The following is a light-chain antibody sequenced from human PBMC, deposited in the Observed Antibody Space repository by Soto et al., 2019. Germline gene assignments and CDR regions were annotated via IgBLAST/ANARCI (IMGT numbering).Light chain of an antibody. Sequence: QSVLTQPPSASASLGASVTLTCTLSSGNSYYESDCDQQRPGKGPRFVMRVGTGGIVASKGDGLPDRFTVLGSGLNRYLTIKNIQEQDESDYRCGADRGSGCNFVSKVFGSGTQLTVL. CDR3: GADRGSGCNFVSKV. J-gene: IGLJ6*01. V-gene: IGLV9-49*01. CDR1: SGNSYYE. CDR2: VGTGGIVA.